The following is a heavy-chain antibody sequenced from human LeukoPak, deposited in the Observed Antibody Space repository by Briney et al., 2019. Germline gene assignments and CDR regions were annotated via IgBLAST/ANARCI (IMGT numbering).Heavy chain of an antibody. Sequence: ASVTVSCKASGSTFTSYGISWVRQPPGQGLEGMGWISAYNGNTNYAQKLQGRVTMTTDTYTSTAYMALRSLRPDDTAVYYCTREEFVVYDILTGYSPYFDYWGPGTLVTVSS. CDR1: GSTFTSYG. V-gene: IGHV1-18*01. CDR3: TREEFVVYDILTGYSPYFDY. D-gene: IGHD3-9*01. CDR2: ISAYNGNT. J-gene: IGHJ4*02.